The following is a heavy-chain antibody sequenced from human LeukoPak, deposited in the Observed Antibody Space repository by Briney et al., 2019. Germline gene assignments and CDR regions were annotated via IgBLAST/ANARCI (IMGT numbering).Heavy chain of an antibody. D-gene: IGHD2/OR15-2a*01. CDR3: ARDAKPGNNRGDFDY. CDR2: FYSGGST. Sequence: GGSLRLSCAAPGFPVSSNYMTWVRRAPGRGLGWVQVFYSGGSTYYADSVKGRFTISRDNSKNTLYLQMNNLRVEDTAVYYCARDAKPGNNRGDFDYWGQGTLVTVSS. J-gene: IGHJ4*02. V-gene: IGHV3-53*01. CDR1: GFPVSSNY.